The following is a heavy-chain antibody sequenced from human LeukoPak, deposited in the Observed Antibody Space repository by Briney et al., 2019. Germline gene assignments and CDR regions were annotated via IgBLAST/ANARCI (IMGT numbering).Heavy chain of an antibody. V-gene: IGHV3-7*04. J-gene: IGHJ3*02. CDR2: IKEDGSSK. CDR1: GFTFSNYW. D-gene: IGHD3-10*01. CDR3: ARAGWGSSPDAFDI. Sequence: GGSLRLSCAASGFTFSNYWMSWIRQAPGRGLEWVANIKEDGSSKNYVDSVQGRFTISRDNAKKALYLQMNSLRAEDTAVYYCARAGWGSSPDAFDIWGQGTMVTVSS.